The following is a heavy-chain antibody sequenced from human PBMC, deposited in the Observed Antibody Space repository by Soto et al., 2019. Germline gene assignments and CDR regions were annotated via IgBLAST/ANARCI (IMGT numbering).Heavy chain of an antibody. D-gene: IGHD3-22*01. CDR1: GYTFTSYY. Sequence: ASVKVSFKASGYTFTSYYMHWVRQAPGQGLEWMGIINPSGGSTSYAQKFQGRVTMTRDTSTSTVYMELSSLRSEDTAVYYCARGDYYYDSPGAFDIWGQGTMVTVSS. CDR3: ARGDYYYDSPGAFDI. J-gene: IGHJ3*02. CDR2: INPSGGST. V-gene: IGHV1-46*01.